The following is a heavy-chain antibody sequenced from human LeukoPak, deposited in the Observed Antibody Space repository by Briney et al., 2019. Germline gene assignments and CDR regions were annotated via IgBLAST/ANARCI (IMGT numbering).Heavy chain of an antibody. J-gene: IGHJ4*02. V-gene: IGHV3-30-3*01. CDR3: ARDFRVYVSGSYYS. D-gene: IGHD3-10*01. CDR2: ISYDGTNK. Sequence: GRSLRLSCAASGFTFSSYAMHWVRQAPGKGLEWVAFISYDGTNKYYADSVKGRFTISSDNSKNTLYLQMNSLRAEDTALYYCARDFRVYVSGSYYSWGQGTLVTVSS. CDR1: GFTFSSYA.